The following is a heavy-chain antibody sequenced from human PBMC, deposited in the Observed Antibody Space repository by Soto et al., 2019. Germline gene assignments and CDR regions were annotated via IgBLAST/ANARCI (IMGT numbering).Heavy chain of an antibody. D-gene: IGHD1-7*01. V-gene: IGHV4-39*01. J-gene: IGHJ6*02. CDR3: ATVPGTRDYYYYYGMDV. CDR2: IYYSGST. Sequence: SETVSLTCTVSGGSISSSSYYWGWIRQPPGKGLEWIGSIYYSGSTYYNPSLKSRVTISVDTSKNQFSLKLSSVTAADTAVYYCATVPGTRDYYYYYGMDVWGQGTTVTVSS. CDR1: GGSISSSSYY.